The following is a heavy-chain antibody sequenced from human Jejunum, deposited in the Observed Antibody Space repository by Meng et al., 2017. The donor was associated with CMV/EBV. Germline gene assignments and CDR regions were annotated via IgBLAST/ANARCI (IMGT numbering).Heavy chain of an antibody. CDR1: SISRSGYY. J-gene: IGHJ2*01. V-gene: IGHV4-39*01. D-gene: IGHD3-10*01. CDR2: ISYSGST. Sequence: SISRSGYYWGWIRQPPGKGLEWIGTISYSGSTYYSASFKSRVTMSRDTSRNQLSLELRSVTAADMAVYYCARRGSRGSSHWYFDLWGRGTLVTVSS. CDR3: ARRGSRGSSHWYFDL.